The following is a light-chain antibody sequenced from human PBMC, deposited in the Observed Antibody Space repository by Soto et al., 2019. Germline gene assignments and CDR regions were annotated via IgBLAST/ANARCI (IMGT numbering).Light chain of an antibody. CDR2: GAS. Sequence: EIVLTQSPATLSLSPGERATLSCRASQSVSSSYLAWYQQKPGQAPRLLIYGASTRATGIPARFSGSGSGTEFTLTISSLQSEDFAVYHCQQYNNWPRTFGQGTRWIS. J-gene: IGKJ1*01. CDR3: QQYNNWPRT. V-gene: IGKV3-15*01. CDR1: QSVSSSY.